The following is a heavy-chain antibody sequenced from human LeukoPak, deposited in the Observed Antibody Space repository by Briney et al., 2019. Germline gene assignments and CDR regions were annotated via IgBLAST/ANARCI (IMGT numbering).Heavy chain of an antibody. J-gene: IGHJ3*02. D-gene: IGHD2-15*01. CDR1: GGSITSSSHL. Sequence: KASETLSLTCTVSGGSITSSSHLWGWIRQPPGKGLEWIGSMSYSGSTYYNPSLKSRVTISVDTSKNQFSLKLSSVTAADTAVYYCASYCSGGSCIGAFDIWGQGTMVTVSS. CDR2: MSYSGST. V-gene: IGHV4-39*07. CDR3: ASYCSGGSCIGAFDI.